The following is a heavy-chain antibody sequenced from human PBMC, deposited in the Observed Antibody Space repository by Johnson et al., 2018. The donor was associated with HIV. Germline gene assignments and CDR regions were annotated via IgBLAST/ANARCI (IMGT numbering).Heavy chain of an antibody. V-gene: IGHV3-30-3*01. CDR2: ISYDGSNK. CDR3: ARAMTTVSTRAFDI. D-gene: IGHD4-17*01. J-gene: IGHJ3*02. Sequence: VQLVESGGGVVQPGRSLRLSCAASGFTFSSYAMHWVRQAPGKGLEWVAVISYDGSNKYYADSVKGRFTISRDNSKNTLYLQMTSLRAEETAVYYCARAMTTVSTRAFDIWGQGTMVTVSS. CDR1: GFTFSSYA.